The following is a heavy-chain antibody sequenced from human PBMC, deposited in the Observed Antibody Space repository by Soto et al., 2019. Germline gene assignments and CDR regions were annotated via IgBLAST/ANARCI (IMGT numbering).Heavy chain of an antibody. Sequence: ASVKVSCKASGYTFTGYYMHWVRQAPGQGLEWMGWINPNSGGTNYAQKFQGRVTMTRDTSISTAYMELSRLRSDDTAVYYCARDTPRSSSYAFDIWGQGTMVTVSS. CDR3: ARDTPRSSSYAFDI. CDR1: GYTFTGYY. J-gene: IGHJ3*02. CDR2: INPNSGGT. V-gene: IGHV1-2*02. D-gene: IGHD6-6*01.